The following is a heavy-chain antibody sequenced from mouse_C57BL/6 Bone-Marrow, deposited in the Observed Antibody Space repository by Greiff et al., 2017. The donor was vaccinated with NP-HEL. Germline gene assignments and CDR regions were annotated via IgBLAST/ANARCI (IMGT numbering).Heavy chain of an antibody. CDR3: ARNWAPFYPLFAY. CDR2: IWSGGST. CDR1: GFSLTSYG. Sequence: VQLKESGPGLVQPSQSLSITCTVSGFSLTSYGVHWVRQSPGKGLEWLGVIWSGGSTDYNAAFISRLSISKDNSKSQVFFKMNSLQADDTAIYYCARNWAPFYPLFAYWGQGTLVTVSA. V-gene: IGHV2-2*01. J-gene: IGHJ3*01.